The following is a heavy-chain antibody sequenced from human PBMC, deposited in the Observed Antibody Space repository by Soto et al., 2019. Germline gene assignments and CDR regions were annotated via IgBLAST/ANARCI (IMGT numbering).Heavy chain of an antibody. CDR1: GFTFSRYD. CDR3: ARESQGCSGGNCYKFPDY. V-gene: IGHV3-13*01. CDR2: IGIAGDT. J-gene: IGHJ4*02. D-gene: IGHD2-15*01. Sequence: GGSLRLSCAASGFTFSRYDMHWVRQATGKGLEWVSAIGIAGDTYYPGSVKGRFTISRENVKNSLYLQMNSLRAEDTAVYYCARESQGCSGGNCYKFPDYWGQGTLVTVSS.